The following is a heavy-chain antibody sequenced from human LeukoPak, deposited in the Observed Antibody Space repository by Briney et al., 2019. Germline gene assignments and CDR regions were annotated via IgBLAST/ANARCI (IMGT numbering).Heavy chain of an antibody. D-gene: IGHD2-8*01. CDR2: ISVSGGST. CDR1: GFTFSGFG. Sequence: PGGSLRLSCAASGFTFSGFGMSWVRQAPGKGLEWVSAISVSGGSTNYADSVKGRFTISRDNSKNTLYLQMNSLRAEDTAVYYCAKVFFMDYWGQGTLVTVSS. V-gene: IGHV3-23*01. J-gene: IGHJ4*02. CDR3: AKVFFMDY.